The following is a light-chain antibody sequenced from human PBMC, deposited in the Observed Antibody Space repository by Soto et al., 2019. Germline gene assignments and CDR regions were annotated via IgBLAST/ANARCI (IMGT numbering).Light chain of an antibody. Sequence: DIQMTQTPSTRSASVGDRVTITCRASQSISSWLAWYQQKPGKAPKLLIYDASSLESGVPSRFSGSGSGTEFTLTISSLQPDDFATYYCQHYNSYLTFGQGTKVEIK. CDR1: QSISSW. V-gene: IGKV1-5*01. CDR2: DAS. CDR3: QHYNSYLT. J-gene: IGKJ1*01.